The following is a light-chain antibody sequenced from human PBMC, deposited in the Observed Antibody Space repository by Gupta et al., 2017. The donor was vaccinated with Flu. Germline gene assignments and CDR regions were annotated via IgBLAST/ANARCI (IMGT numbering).Light chain of an antibody. V-gene: IGLV2-8*01. CDR3: SSYAGTNRV. CDR1: SSVVVGYNY. Sequence: QSVTISCTGTSSVVVGYNYVSWYQQHPGNAPKLMIYEVSKRPSGVPDRFSGSKSGNTASLTVSGLQAEDEADYYCSSYAGTNRVFGGGTKLTVL. CDR2: EVS. J-gene: IGLJ3*02.